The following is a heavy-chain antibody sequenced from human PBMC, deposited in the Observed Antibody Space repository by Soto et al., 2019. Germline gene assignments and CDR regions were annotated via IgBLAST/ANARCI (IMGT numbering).Heavy chain of an antibody. CDR1: GFTFSTYG. D-gene: IGHD2-15*01. CDR2: ISYDGSNK. CDR3: AKSKTPDPFLDY. V-gene: IGHV3-30*18. J-gene: IGHJ4*02. Sequence: LRLSCAASGFTFSTYGMHWVRQAPGKGLEWVAVISYDGSNKFYADSVKGRFTISRDNSKNTLYLQMNSLRAEDTAVYYCAKSKTPDPFLDYWGQGTLVTVSS.